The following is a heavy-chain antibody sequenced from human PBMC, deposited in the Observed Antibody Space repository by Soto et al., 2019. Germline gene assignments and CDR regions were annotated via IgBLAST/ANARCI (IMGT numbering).Heavy chain of an antibody. Sequence: SVKVSCKASGGTFSSYTISWVRQAPGQGLEWMGRIIPILGIANYAQKFQGRVTITADKSTSTAYMELSSLRSEDTAVYYCARGHGGVSDFDYWGQGTLVTVSS. V-gene: IGHV1-69*02. CDR2: IIPILGIA. CDR1: GGTFSSYT. J-gene: IGHJ4*02. D-gene: IGHD2-8*02. CDR3: ARGHGGVSDFDY.